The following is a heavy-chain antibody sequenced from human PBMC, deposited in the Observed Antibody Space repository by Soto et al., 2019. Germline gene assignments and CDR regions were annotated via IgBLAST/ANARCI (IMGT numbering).Heavy chain of an antibody. CDR2: IGTAGDT. Sequence: PGGSLRLSCAACGFTFISYDMHWGRQATGKGLEWVSAIGTAGDTYYPGSVKGRFTISRENAKNSLYLQMNSLRAGDTAVYYCARERRYSSGWYTFDYWGQGTLVTVSS. D-gene: IGHD6-19*01. J-gene: IGHJ4*02. CDR1: GFTFISYD. V-gene: IGHV3-13*01. CDR3: ARERRYSSGWYTFDY.